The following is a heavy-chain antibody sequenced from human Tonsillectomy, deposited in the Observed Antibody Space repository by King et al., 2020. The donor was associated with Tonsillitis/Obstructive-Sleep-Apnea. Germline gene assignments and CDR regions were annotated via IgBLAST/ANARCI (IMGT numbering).Heavy chain of an antibody. Sequence: QLVQSGGGLVQPGGSLRLSCAASGFTFSSYTIGWVRQAPGKGLELVSLISGGGGDTFHADSVKGRFTTSRDNSKNTLYMQMNSLRADDTAVYYCATRRSFYFDYWGQGTLVTVSS. D-gene: IGHD3-16*02. V-gene: IGHV3-23*04. CDR2: ISGGGGDT. CDR3: ATRRSFYFDY. J-gene: IGHJ4*02. CDR1: GFTFSSYT.